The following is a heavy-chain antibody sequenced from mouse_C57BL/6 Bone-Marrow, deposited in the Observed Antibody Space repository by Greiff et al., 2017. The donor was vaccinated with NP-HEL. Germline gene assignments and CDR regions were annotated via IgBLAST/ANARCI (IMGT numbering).Heavy chain of an antibody. D-gene: IGHD1-1*01. Sequence: EVQRVESGPGLVKPSQSLSLTCSVTGYSITSGYYWNWIRQFPGNKLEWMGYISYDGSTNYNPSLKNRITITRDTSKNQFFLKLNSVTTEDTATYYCARDYGSSHYYAMDDWGQGTSVTVSS. CDR2: ISYDGST. CDR1: GYSITSGYY. J-gene: IGHJ4*01. V-gene: IGHV3-6*01. CDR3: ARDYGSSHYYAMDD.